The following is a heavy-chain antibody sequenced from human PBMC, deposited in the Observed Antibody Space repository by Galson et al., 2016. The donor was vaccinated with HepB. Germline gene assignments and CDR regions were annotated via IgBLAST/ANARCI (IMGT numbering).Heavy chain of an antibody. J-gene: IGHJ4*02. V-gene: IGHV3-7*04. CDR3: ARAYQYTLDY. CDR1: GLTFSNFW. CDR2: INQDGTEK. Sequence: SLRLSCAASGLTFSNFWMTWVRQAPGKGLEWVANINQDGTEKHYLDSVRGRFTISRDNAKSSLFLQMNSLRAEDTAVYFCARAYQYTLDYWGQGTLLTVSS. D-gene: IGHD1-1*01.